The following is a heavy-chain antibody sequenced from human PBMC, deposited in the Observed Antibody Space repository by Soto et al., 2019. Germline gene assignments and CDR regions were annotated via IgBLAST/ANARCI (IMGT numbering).Heavy chain of an antibody. CDR3: ARSDGPLGDN. J-gene: IGHJ4*02. Sequence: ASAKASCKAPRYTFTSYAMHWLRQAPAQRLEWMGWINAGNGNTKYSQKFQGRVTITRDTSASTAYMELSSLRSEDTAVYYCARSDGPLGDNWGQGTLVTVSS. D-gene: IGHD4-17*01. V-gene: IGHV1-3*01. CDR2: INAGNGNT. CDR1: RYTFTSYA.